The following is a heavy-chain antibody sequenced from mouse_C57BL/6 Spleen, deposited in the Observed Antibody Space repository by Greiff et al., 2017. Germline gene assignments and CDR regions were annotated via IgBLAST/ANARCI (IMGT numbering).Heavy chain of an antibody. J-gene: IGHJ2*01. CDR3: AGSDY. CDR1: GFTFSNYW. CDR2: IRLKSDNYAT. Sequence: EVKLEESGGGLVQPGGSMKLSCVASGFTFSNYWMNWVRQSPEKGLEWVAQIRLKSDNYATNYAESVKGRFTISRDDSKSSVYLQMNNLMAEDTGIYYCAGSDYWGQGTTLTVSA. V-gene: IGHV6-3*01.